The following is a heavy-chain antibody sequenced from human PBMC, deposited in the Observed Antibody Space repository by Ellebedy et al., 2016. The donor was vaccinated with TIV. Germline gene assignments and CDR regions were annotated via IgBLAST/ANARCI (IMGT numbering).Heavy chain of an antibody. CDR1: GFSFSSYW. CDR2: IKQDGSER. D-gene: IGHD4-23*01. CDR3: ASHKDVLGGD. J-gene: IGHJ4*02. V-gene: IGHV3-7*01. Sequence: GGSLRLXXPASGFSFSSYWMSWVRQAPGKGLEWAANIKQDGSERYYVASVKGRFTISRDNAKNSLFLQMNSLRAEDTAVYFCASHKDVLGGDWGQGTLVTVSS.